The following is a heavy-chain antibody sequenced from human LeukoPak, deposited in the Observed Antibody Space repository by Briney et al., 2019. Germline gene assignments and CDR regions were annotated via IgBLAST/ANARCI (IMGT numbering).Heavy chain of an antibody. V-gene: IGHV1-69*13. CDR1: GGTFSIYA. D-gene: IGHD3-10*01. J-gene: IGHJ4*02. CDR2: IIPIFGTT. Sequence: ASVKVSCKASGGTFSIYAISWVRQAPGQGLEWMGGIIPIFGTTNYAQKFQGRVTITAGESTSTAYMELSSLRSEDTAVYYCARGRRWGIRGVTPLFDYWGQGTLVTVSS. CDR3: ARGRRWGIRGVTPLFDY.